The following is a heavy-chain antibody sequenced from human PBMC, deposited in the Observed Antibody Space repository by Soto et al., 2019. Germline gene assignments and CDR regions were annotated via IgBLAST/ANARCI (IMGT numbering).Heavy chain of an antibody. V-gene: IGHV1-2*04. CDR3: ARGDSTDCSNGVCSFFYNHDMDV. CDR2: INPKSGGT. D-gene: IGHD2-8*01. Sequence: AASVKVSCKASGYSFTDYHIHWVRQAPGQGLGWLGRINPKSGGTSTAQKFQGWVTMTTDTSISTASMELTRLTSDDTAIYYCARGDSTDCSNGVCSFFYNHDMDVWGQGTTGTV. J-gene: IGHJ6*02. CDR1: GYSFTDYH.